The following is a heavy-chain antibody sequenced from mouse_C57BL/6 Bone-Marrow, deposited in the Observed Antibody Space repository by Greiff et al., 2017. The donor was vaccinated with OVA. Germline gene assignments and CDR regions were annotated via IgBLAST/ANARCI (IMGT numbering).Heavy chain of an antibody. CDR1: GYTFTSYW. CDR2: IHPNSGST. J-gene: IGHJ1*03. V-gene: IGHV1-64*01. CDR3: ARFYYGSSYRYFDV. Sequence: QVQLQQSGAELVKPGASVKLSCKASGYTFTSYWMHWVKQRPGQGLAWIGMIHPNSGSTNYNEKFKSKATLTVDKSSSTAYMQLSSLTSEDSAVYYCARFYYGSSYRYFDVWGTGTTVTVSS. D-gene: IGHD1-1*01.